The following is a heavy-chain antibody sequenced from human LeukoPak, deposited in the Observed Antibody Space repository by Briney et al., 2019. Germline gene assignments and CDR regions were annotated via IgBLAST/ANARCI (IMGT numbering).Heavy chain of an antibody. CDR1: GFTFSSYA. CDR3: ARVIIHCSSTSCYKPGAYYYYGMDV. CDR2: IIPILGIA. Sequence: GGSLRLSCAASGFTFSSYAISWVRQAPGQGLEWMGRIIPILGIANYAQKFQGRVTITADKSTSTAYMELSSLRSEDTAVYYCARVIIHCSSTSCYKPGAYYYYGMDVWGQGTTVTVSS. D-gene: IGHD2-2*02. J-gene: IGHJ6*02. V-gene: IGHV1-69*04.